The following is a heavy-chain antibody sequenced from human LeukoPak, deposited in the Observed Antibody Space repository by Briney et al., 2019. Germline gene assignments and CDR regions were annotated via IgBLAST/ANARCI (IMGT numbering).Heavy chain of an antibody. CDR3: AIIQGGGNYDILAGPDY. CDR1: GYTFTSYG. CDR2: ISAYNGNT. V-gene: IGHV1-18*01. D-gene: IGHD3-9*01. Sequence: ASVKVSCKASGYTFTSYGISWVRQAPGQGLEWMGWISAYNGNTNYAQKLQGRVTMTTDTSTSTAYMELRSLRSDDTAVYYCAIIQGGGNYDILAGPDYWGQGTLVTVSS. J-gene: IGHJ4*02.